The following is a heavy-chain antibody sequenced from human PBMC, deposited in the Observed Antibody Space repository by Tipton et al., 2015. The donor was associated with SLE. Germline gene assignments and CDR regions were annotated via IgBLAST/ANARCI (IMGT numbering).Heavy chain of an antibody. D-gene: IGHD6-13*01. CDR3: ARDGTSSSSSFDY. CDR1: GFTFDDYA. Sequence: SLRLSCAASGFTFDDYAMLWVRQIPGKGLEWVSGITWNSGKIDYADSVKGRFSISRDNAKNALYLQMNSLRTEDTAVYYCARDGTSSSSSFDYWGQGPLVTVSS. V-gene: IGHV3-9*01. CDR2: ITWNSGKI. J-gene: IGHJ4*02.